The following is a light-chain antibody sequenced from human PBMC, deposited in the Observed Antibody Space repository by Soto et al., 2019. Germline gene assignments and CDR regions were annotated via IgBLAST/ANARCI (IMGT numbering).Light chain of an antibody. CDR2: EVA. CDR1: SSDVGGYNY. Sequence: QSALTQPASVSGSPGQSVTIACTGTSSDVGGYNYVSWYQQHPGKAPKLMIYEVANRPSGVSNRFSASKSGNTASLTISGLQAEDEADYYCSSYASSATVLFGGRTKLTVL. V-gene: IGLV2-14*01. J-gene: IGLJ2*01. CDR3: SSYASSATVL.